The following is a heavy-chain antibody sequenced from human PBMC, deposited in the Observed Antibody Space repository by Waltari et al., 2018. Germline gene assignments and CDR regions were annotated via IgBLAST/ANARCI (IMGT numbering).Heavy chain of an antibody. CDR2: IYYSGST. J-gene: IGHJ4*02. D-gene: IGHD4-17*01. CDR1: GGSISSSSYY. Sequence: QLQLQASGPGLVKPSETLSLTCTVSGGSISSSSYYWGWIRQPPGKGLEWIGSIYYSGSTYYNPSLKSRVTISVDTSKNQFSLKLSSVTAADTAVYYCARGGSTVPTECDYWGQGTLVTVSS. CDR3: ARGGSTVPTECDY. V-gene: IGHV4-39*07.